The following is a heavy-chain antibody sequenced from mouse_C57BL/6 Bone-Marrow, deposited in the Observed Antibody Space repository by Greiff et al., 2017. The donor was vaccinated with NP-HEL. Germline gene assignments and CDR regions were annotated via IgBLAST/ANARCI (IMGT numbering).Heavy chain of an antibody. CDR3: VRQLRLQCAMDY. D-gene: IGHD3-2*02. V-gene: IGHV10-3*01. Sequence: GGGLVQPKGSLKLSCAAFGFIFNTFAMHWVRQAPGKGLEWVARISSKSSNYATYYAESVKVRFTISRDDSQSMLYLQMNNLKTEDTDMYYCVRQLRLQCAMDYWGKGTSVTVSS. CDR2: ISSKSSNYAT. CDR1: GFIFNTFA. J-gene: IGHJ4*01.